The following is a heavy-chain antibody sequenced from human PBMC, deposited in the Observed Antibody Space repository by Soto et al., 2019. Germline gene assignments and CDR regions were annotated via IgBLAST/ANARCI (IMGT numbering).Heavy chain of an antibody. CDR2: FYYSAST. J-gene: IGHJ3*01. Sequence: QLQLQESGPGLVKPSETLSLTCTVSGGSSSSFYWGWLRQPPGMGLEWIGSFYYSASTEYNPSPERRVSISADTSKNQFSLRLTSVTAADTAVYYCAKHTSAAVVGSFDVWGQGTLVTVSS. CDR3: AKHTSAAVVGSFDV. D-gene: IGHD2-15*01. V-gene: IGHV4-39*01. CDR1: GGSSSSFY.